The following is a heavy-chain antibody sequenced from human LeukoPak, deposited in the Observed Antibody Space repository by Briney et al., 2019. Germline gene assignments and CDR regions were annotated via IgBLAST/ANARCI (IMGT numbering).Heavy chain of an antibody. CDR1: GFTFSSYA. Sequence: GGSLRLSCAASGFTFSSYAMSWVRQAPGKGLEWVSAISGSGGSTYYADSVKGRFTISRDNSKNSLYLQMNSLRAEDTAVYYCAKGDYSSGWPSFDYWGQGTLVTVSS. CDR2: ISGSGGST. J-gene: IGHJ4*02. V-gene: IGHV3-23*01. D-gene: IGHD6-19*01. CDR3: AKGDYSSGWPSFDY.